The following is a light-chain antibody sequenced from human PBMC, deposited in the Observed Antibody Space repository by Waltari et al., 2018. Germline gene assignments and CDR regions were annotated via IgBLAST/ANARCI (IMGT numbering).Light chain of an antibody. J-gene: IGKJ4*01. CDR3: QQYDGIVLT. CDR2: GAS. V-gene: IGKV3-20*01. CDR1: QSVSSIY. Sequence: EIVLTQSPGTLSLSPGERATLSCRVSQSVSSIYLTWYQQKPGQAPRLLIYGASSSATGIPDRFSGSGSGTDFAHTISRLEPEDFAVYYCQQYDGIVLTFGGGTKVEI.